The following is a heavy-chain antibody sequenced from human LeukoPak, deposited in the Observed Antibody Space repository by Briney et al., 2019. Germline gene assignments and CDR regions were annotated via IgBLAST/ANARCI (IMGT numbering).Heavy chain of an antibody. CDR2: INPSGGST. D-gene: IGHD2-2*03. V-gene: IGHV1-46*01. CDR3: ATDPLEWILDY. CDR1: GYTFTSYY. J-gene: IGHJ4*02. Sequence: ASVKVSCKASGYTFTSYYMHWVRQAPGQGPEWMGIINPSGGSTSYAQKFQGRVTMTEDTSTDTAYMELSSLRSEDTAVYYCATDPLEWILDYWGQGTLVTVSS.